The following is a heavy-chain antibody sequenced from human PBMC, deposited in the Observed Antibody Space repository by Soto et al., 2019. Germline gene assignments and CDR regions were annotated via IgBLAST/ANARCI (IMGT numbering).Heavy chain of an antibody. V-gene: IGHV4-34*01. Sequence: PSETLSLTCAVYGGSFSGYYWSWIRQPPGKGLEWIGEINHSGSTNYNPSLKSRVTISVDTSKNQFSLRLSSVTAADTAVYYCARGHYSYDAFGIWGQGTMVTVSS. D-gene: IGHD2-15*01. CDR1: GGSFSGYY. J-gene: IGHJ3*02. CDR2: INHSGST. CDR3: ARGHYSYDAFGI.